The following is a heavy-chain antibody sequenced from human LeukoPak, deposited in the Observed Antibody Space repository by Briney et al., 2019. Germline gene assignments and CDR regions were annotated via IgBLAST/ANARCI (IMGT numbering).Heavy chain of an antibody. CDR2: IYYSGST. CDR3: ARGLRQSWIQLWLPKGAFDI. D-gene: IGHD5-18*01. V-gene: IGHV4-61*01. Sequence: PSETLSLTCTVSGGSVSSGSYYWSWIRQPPGKGLEWIGYIYYSGSTNYNPSLKSRVTISVDTSKNQFSLKLSSVTAADTAVYYCARGLRQSWIQLWLPKGAFDIWGQGTMVTVSS. CDR1: GGSVSSGSYY. J-gene: IGHJ3*02.